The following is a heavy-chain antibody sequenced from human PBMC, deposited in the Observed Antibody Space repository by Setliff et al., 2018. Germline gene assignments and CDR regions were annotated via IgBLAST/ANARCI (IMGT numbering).Heavy chain of an antibody. Sequence: SVKVSCKASGYTFTSYGISWVRQAPGQGLEWMGGIIPIFGTANYAQKFQGRVTMTRDTSTSTVYMELSSLRSEDTAVYYCAIIAVAFDYWGQGTLVTVSS. CDR1: GYTFTSYG. CDR3: AIIAVAFDY. CDR2: IIPIFGTA. J-gene: IGHJ4*02. V-gene: IGHV1-69*05. D-gene: IGHD6-19*01.